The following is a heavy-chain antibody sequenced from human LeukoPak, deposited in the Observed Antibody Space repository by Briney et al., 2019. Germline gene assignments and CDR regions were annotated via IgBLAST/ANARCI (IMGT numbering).Heavy chain of an antibody. CDR2: IWYDGSEK. J-gene: IGHJ3*02. CDR3: ARGGSYYNGAFDI. CDR1: GFTFSNYG. D-gene: IGHD3-10*01. Sequence: GGSLRLSCAASGFTFSNYGMHWVRQAPGKGLQWVAVIWYDGSEKYYADAVKGRFTISRDNFKNTLNLQMNSLRAEDTAVYYCARGGSYYNGAFDIWGQGTMVTVSS. V-gene: IGHV3-33*01.